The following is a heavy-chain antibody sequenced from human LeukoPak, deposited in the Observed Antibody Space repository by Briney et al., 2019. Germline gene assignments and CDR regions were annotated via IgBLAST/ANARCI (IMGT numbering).Heavy chain of an antibody. V-gene: IGHV3-23*01. CDR2: ISGSGGRT. D-gene: IGHD4-17*01. CDR1: GFTFSSYA. CDR3: AKEGTVTVTAPNF. J-gene: IGHJ4*02. Sequence: GGSLRLSCAASGFTFSSYAMSWVRQAPGKGLEWVSGISGSGGRTYYADSVKGRFTISRDNSKNTLYLQVNSLRAEDTAVYYCAKEGTVTVTAPNFWGQGTLVTVSS.